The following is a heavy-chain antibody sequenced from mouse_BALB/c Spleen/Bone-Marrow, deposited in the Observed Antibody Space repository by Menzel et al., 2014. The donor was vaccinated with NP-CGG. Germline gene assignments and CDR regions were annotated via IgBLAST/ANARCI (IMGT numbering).Heavy chain of an antibody. CDR3: TRLDSSGYGAY. CDR2: IDPETGGT. Sequence: VQLQQSGAELVRPGASVTLSCKASGYTFTDYEMHRLKQTPVHGLEWIGAIDPETGGTAYNQKFKGRATLTTDKSSSTAYMELRSLTSEDSAVYYCTRLDSSGYGAYWGQGTLVTVSA. CDR1: GYTFTDYE. V-gene: IGHV1-15*01. J-gene: IGHJ3*01. D-gene: IGHD3-2*01.